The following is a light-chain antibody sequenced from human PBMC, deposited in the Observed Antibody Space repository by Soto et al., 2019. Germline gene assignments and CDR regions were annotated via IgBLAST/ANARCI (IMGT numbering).Light chain of an antibody. CDR1: QTINNY. Sequence: DIQMTQSPSSLSASVGDRVTITCRASQTINNYLAWYQHKPGKAPQVLIYASSILQSGVPSRFSGSRSGTEFTLTISSLEPDDFATYYCQQGHSPPRTFGQGTKLEIK. CDR2: ASS. CDR3: QQGHSPPRT. J-gene: IGKJ2*01. V-gene: IGKV1-39*01.